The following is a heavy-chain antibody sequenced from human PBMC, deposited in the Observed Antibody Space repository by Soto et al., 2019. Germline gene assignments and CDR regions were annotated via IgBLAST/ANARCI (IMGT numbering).Heavy chain of an antibody. J-gene: IGHJ3*02. CDR2: MGGSGTVT. Sequence: EVQLLESGGGLVPPGGSLRLSCTASGFMFRNYDMTWIRQAPGKGLQWISTMGGSGTVTHYADSVKGRFTISRDNAKNTLFLQMSSLRVEDTARYFCSKDWYVDYFEAVDMWVQGTVVTVSS. V-gene: IGHV3-23*01. CDR1: GFMFRNYD. D-gene: IGHD4-17*01. CDR3: SKDWYVDYFEAVDM.